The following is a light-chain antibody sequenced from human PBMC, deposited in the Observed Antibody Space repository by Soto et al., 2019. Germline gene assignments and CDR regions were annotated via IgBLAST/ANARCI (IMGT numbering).Light chain of an antibody. Sequence: IGMTQAPATLSVSPGGRATLSRRASQSVSILLAWYQQKPGQAPRLLIYDASTRATGTPARFSGGASGTEFTLTIGSLQSVDFAVYFCQQYNTWPRFGQGTKVDIK. CDR1: QSVSIL. CDR2: DAS. V-gene: IGKV3-15*01. CDR3: QQYNTWPR. J-gene: IGKJ1*01.